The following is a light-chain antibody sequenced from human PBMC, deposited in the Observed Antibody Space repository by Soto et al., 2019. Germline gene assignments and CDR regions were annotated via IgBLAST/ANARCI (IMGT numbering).Light chain of an antibody. CDR1: QRVDSSY. CDR2: GAA. Sequence: EIVLTQSPGTLSLSPGERATLSCRASQRVDSSYLAWYQHKPGQAPRLLIYGAASRATGIPDRFSGSGSETYSTLPTTSREPEYFSFYYCSLYGSSPPSPFRQGPKFQI. CDR3: SLYGSSPPSP. J-gene: IGKJ1*01. V-gene: IGKV3-20*01.